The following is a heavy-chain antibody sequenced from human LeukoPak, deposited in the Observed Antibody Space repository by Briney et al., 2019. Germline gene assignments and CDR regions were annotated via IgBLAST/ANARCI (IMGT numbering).Heavy chain of an antibody. J-gene: IGHJ5*02. CDR2: IYYGGST. CDR1: GGSVSSGSYY. Sequence: PSETLSLTCTVSGGSVSSGSYYWSWIRQPPGKGLEWIGYIYYGGSTNYNPSLKSRVTISVDTSKNQFSLKLSSVTAADTAVYYCARAPPPYCSGGSCCFDWFDPWGQGTLVTVSS. D-gene: IGHD2-15*01. V-gene: IGHV4-61*01. CDR3: ARAPPPYCSGGSCCFDWFDP.